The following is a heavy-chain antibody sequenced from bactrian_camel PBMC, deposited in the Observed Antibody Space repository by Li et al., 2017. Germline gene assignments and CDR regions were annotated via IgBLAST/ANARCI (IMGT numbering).Heavy chain of an antibody. J-gene: IGHJ6*01. CDR3: AADPEYRDYDDLDPSDFDY. Sequence: HVQLVESGGGSVQPGGSLNLSCAASGDTYSGNCMGWFRQAPGKEREGVAVLDSVGSINYADSVKGRFTISKDNAKNTLYLQMNSLKPEDTAMYHCAADPEYRDYDDLDPSDFDYKGQGTQVTVS. D-gene: IGHD4*01. CDR1: GDTYSGNC. V-gene: IGHV3S53*01. CDR2: LDSVGSI.